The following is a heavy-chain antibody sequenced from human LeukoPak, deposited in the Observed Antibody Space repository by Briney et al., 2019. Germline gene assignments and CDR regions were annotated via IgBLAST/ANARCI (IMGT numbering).Heavy chain of an antibody. CDR3: ARGVVIAPQTFDY. Sequence: SETLSLTCTVSGGSNSRSSNYWGWIRQSPGKGLEWIGSIYYSGSTYYNPSLKSRVTISIDTSKNQFSLKLSSVTAADTAVYYCARGVVIAPQTFDYWGQGTLVTVSS. CDR1: GGSNSRSSNY. D-gene: IGHD2-21*01. V-gene: IGHV4-39*07. J-gene: IGHJ4*02. CDR2: IYYSGST.